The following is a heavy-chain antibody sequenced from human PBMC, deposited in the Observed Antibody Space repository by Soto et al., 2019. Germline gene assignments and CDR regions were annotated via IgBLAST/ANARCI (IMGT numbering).Heavy chain of an antibody. CDR3: ARGYGSGSYYNSRALNWFDP. V-gene: IGHV4-34*01. CDR1: GGSFSGYY. Sequence: PSETLALTCAVYGGSFSGYYWRWIRQPPGKGLEWIGEINHSGSTNYNPSLKSRVTISVDTSKNQFSLKLSSVTAADTAVYYCARGYGSGSYYNSRALNWFDPWGQGTLVTVSS. CDR2: INHSGST. D-gene: IGHD3-10*01. J-gene: IGHJ5*02.